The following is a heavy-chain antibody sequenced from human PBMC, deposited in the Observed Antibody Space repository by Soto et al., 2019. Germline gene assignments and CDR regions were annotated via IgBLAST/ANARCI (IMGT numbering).Heavy chain of an antibody. Sequence: ASVKVSCKASGYTFTSYAMHWVRQAPGQRLEWMGWINAGNGSTKYSQKFQGRVTITRDTSASTAYMELSSLRSEDTAVYYCARDSIAVAGTGDYWGQGTLVTVSS. J-gene: IGHJ4*02. CDR2: INAGNGST. CDR3: ARDSIAVAGTGDY. D-gene: IGHD6-19*01. V-gene: IGHV1-3*01. CDR1: GYTFTSYA.